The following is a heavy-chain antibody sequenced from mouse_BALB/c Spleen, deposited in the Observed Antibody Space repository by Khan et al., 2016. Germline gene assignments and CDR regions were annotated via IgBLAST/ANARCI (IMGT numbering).Heavy chain of an antibody. J-gene: IGHJ4*01. D-gene: IGHD3-3*01. V-gene: IGHV6-6*02. CDR3: TRVRDGMDY. CDR2: IRLKSNNYAT. CDR1: GFTFSNYW. Sequence: QLEESGGGLVQPGGSMKLSCVASGFTFSNYWMNWVRQSPEKGLEWVAEIRLKSNNYATHYAESVKGRFTISRDDSKSSVYLQRNNLSAEDAGIYDCTRVRDGMDYWGQGTSVTVSS.